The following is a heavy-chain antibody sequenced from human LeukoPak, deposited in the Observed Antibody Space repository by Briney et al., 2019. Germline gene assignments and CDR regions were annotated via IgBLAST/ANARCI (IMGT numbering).Heavy chain of an antibody. CDR3: ARHVYSSSWIYYYYYMDV. V-gene: IGHV4-39*01. Sequence: SETLSLTCTVSGGSISSSSYYWGWIRQPPGKGLEWIGSIYYSGSTYYNPSLKSRVTISVDTSKNQFSLKLSSVTAADTAVYYCARHVYSSSWIYYYYYMDVWGKGTTVTVSS. CDR1: GGSISSSSYY. D-gene: IGHD6-13*01. J-gene: IGHJ6*03. CDR2: IYYSGST.